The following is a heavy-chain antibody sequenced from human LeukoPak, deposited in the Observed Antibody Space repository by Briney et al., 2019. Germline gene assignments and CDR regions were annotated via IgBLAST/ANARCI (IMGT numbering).Heavy chain of an antibody. Sequence: KPSETLSLTCAVPGYSIRSGDYWGWIRQSPGKGLEWIGSIYHSGSTHYNPSLKSRVTISVDTSKNQFSLMLSSVTAADTAVYYCARNRSLTTTPGLDHWGQGTLVTVS. V-gene: IGHV4-38-2*01. J-gene: IGHJ4*02. D-gene: IGHD4-11*01. CDR3: ARNRSLTTTPGLDH. CDR1: GYSIRSGDY. CDR2: IYHSGST.